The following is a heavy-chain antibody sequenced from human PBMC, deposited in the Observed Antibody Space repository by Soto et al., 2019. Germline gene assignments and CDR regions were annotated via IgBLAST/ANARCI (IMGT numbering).Heavy chain of an antibody. Sequence: EVQLVESGGGLVQPGGSLRLSCVASGFTFSSYSMNWVRQAPGKGLEWVSYISSSSSTIYYADSVKGRFTISRDNAKNSLYLQMNSLRAEDTAVYYCARDPLTGTTYYYYGMDVWGQGTTVTVSS. CDR1: GFTFSSYS. D-gene: IGHD1-1*01. V-gene: IGHV3-48*01. CDR3: ARDPLTGTTYYYYGMDV. CDR2: ISSSSSTI. J-gene: IGHJ6*02.